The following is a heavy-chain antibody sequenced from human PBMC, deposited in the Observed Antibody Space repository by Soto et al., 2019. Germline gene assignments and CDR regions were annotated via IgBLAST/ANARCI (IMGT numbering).Heavy chain of an antibody. V-gene: IGHV4-34*01. D-gene: IGHD2-15*01. CDR3: ARGPNVGYCSGGSCFRPSNNYFDD. CDR1: GESFSGYY. J-gene: IGHJ4*02. Sequence: SETLSLTCAVYGESFSGYYWSWIRQPPGKGLEWIGEINHSGSTNYNPSLKSRVTISVDTSKNQFSLKLSSVTAADTAVYYCARGPNVGYCSGGSCFRPSNNYFDDWGQGTLVTVSS. CDR2: INHSGST.